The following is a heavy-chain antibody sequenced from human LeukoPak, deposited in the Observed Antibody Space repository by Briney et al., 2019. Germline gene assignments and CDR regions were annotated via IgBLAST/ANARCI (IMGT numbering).Heavy chain of an antibody. CDR2: IYYSGST. Sequence: SETLSLTCTVSGGSISGSSYYWGWIRQPPGKGLEWIGSIYYSGSTNYNPSLKSRVTISVDTSKNQFSLKLSSVTAADTAVYYCARAGRMAFDIWGQGTMVTVSS. CDR1: GGSISGSSYY. J-gene: IGHJ3*02. D-gene: IGHD2-8*01. CDR3: ARAGRMAFDI. V-gene: IGHV4-39*07.